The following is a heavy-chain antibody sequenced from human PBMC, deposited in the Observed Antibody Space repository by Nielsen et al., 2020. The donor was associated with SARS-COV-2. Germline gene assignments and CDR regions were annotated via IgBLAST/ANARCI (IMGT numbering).Heavy chain of an antibody. CDR1: GGSISSYY. CDR3: ARDQDDCSSTSCYYNAFDI. J-gene: IGHJ3*02. Sequence: SETLSLTCTVSGGSISSYYWSWIRQPPGKGLEWIGYIYYSGSTNYNPSLKSRVTISVDTSKNQFSLKLSSVTAADTAVYYCARDQDDCSSTSCYYNAFDIWGQGTMVTVSS. D-gene: IGHD2-2*01. CDR2: IYYSGST. V-gene: IGHV4-59*12.